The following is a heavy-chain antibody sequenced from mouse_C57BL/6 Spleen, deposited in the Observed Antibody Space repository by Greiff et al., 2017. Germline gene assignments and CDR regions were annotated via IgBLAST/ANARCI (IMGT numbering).Heavy chain of an antibody. V-gene: IGHV1-52*01. Sequence: QVQLQQPGAELVRPGASVKLSCKASGYTFTSYWMHWVKQRPIQGLEWIGNIDPSDSETHYNQKFKDKATLTVDKSSSTAYMQLSSLTSAYSAVYYCARAGEQDDYDGYLDDWGTGTTVTVSS. CDR3: ARAGEQDDYDGYLDD. J-gene: IGHJ1*03. D-gene: IGHD2-4*01. CDR2: IDPSDSET. CDR1: GYTFTSYW.